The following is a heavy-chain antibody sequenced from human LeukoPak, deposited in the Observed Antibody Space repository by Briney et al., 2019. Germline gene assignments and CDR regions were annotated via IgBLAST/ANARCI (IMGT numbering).Heavy chain of an antibody. D-gene: IGHD6-13*01. CDR2: ISWDGGST. J-gene: IGHJ4*02. Sequence: GGSLRLSCAASGFTFDDYAMHWVRQAPGKGLEWVSLISWDGGSTYYADSVKGRFTISRDNSKNSLYLQMNSLRAEDTALYYCAKGWGSSSWYAFDYWGQGTLVTVSS. V-gene: IGHV3-43D*03. CDR3: AKGWGSSSWYAFDY. CDR1: GFTFDDYA.